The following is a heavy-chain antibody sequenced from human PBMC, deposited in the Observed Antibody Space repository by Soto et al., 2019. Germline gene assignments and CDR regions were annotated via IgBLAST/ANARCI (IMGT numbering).Heavy chain of an antibody. Sequence: QVPLVQSGAEVRKPGASVKVSCKASGYTFTGYAMHWVRQAPGQRLEWMGWINAGNGNTKYSQNFQGRVTITRDTSASTAYMELSSLRSEDTAVYYCARAFRGYCSGGSCSYPVAYWGQGTLVTVSS. CDR1: GYTFTGYA. J-gene: IGHJ4*02. D-gene: IGHD2-15*01. CDR3: ARAFRGYCSGGSCSYPVAY. V-gene: IGHV1-3*01. CDR2: INAGNGNT.